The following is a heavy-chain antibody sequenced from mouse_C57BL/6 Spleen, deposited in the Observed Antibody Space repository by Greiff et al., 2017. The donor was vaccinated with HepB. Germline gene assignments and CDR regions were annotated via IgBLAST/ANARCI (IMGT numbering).Heavy chain of an antibody. J-gene: IGHJ3*01. V-gene: IGHV1-82*01. CDR3: ARGGDDDGSSLLAY. CDR1: GYAFSSSW. Sequence: QVQLKESGPELVKPGASVKISCKASGYAFSSSWMNWVQQRPGKGLEWIGRIYPGDGDTNYNGKFKGKATLTADKSSSTAYMQRSSLTSEDSAVYYCARGGDDDGSSLLAYWGQGTLVTVS. D-gene: IGHD1-1*01. CDR2: IYPGDGDT.